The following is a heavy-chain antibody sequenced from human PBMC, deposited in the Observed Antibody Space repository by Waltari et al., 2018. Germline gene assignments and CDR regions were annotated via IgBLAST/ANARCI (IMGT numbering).Heavy chain of an antibody. D-gene: IGHD4-17*01. CDR3: TRSYGDYTRGFFDY. V-gene: IGHV3-49*04. J-gene: IGHJ4*02. Sequence: EVHLVESGGGLVMPGRSLRLSCTASGFTLGDYGMSWVRQAQGKGLELIGFIRIKSNDGTAEYAASVKGRFTISRDDSKSIAYLQMNSLKTEDSAIYFCTRSYGDYTRGFFDYWGQGILVTVSS. CDR2: IRIKSNDGTA. CDR1: GFTLGDYG.